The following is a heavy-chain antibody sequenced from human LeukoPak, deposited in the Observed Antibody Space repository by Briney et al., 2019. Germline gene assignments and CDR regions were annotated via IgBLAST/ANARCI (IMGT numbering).Heavy chain of an antibody. Sequence: ASVKVSFKASGYTFTDYYMHWVRQAPGQGLEWMGWINPNSGGTNYAQKFQGRVTMTWDTSISTAYMELSRLRSDDTAVYYCARWLNYYDSSGYRYYFDYWGQGTLVTVSS. V-gene: IGHV1-2*02. D-gene: IGHD3-22*01. CDR2: INPNSGGT. CDR1: GYTFTDYY. CDR3: ARWLNYYDSSGYRYYFDY. J-gene: IGHJ4*02.